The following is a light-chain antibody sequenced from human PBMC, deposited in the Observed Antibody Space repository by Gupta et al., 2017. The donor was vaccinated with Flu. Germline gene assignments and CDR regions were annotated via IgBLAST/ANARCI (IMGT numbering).Light chain of an antibody. CDR2: GAS. V-gene: IGKV3-20*01. CDR3: QQYGGSPPYT. Sequence: TLSLSPGERATLSCRASQSVASSYLAWYQQKPGQAPRLLIYGASSRATGIPDRFSGSGSGTDFTLTISRLEREDFAVYYCQQYGGSPPYTFGQGTKLEI. J-gene: IGKJ2*01. CDR1: QSVASSY.